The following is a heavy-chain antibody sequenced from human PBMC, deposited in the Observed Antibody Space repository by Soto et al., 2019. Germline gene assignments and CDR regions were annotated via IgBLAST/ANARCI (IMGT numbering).Heavy chain of an antibody. D-gene: IGHD6-19*01. Sequence: ASVKVSCKASGYTFTSYGISWVRQAPGQGLEWMGWISAYNGNTNYAQKLQGRVTMTTDTSTSTAYMELRSLRSDDTAVYYCAKTPSSGWPKGMSWFDPWGQGTLVTVSS. CDR3: AKTPSSGWPKGMSWFDP. CDR2: ISAYNGNT. CDR1: GYTFTSYG. V-gene: IGHV1-18*01. J-gene: IGHJ5*02.